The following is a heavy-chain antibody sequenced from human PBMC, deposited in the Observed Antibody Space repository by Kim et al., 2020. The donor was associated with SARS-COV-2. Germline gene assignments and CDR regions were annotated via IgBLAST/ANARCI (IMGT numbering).Heavy chain of an antibody. V-gene: IGHV3-23*01. J-gene: IGHJ6*02. D-gene: IGHD3-10*01. CDR3: AKDESYYGSGSYSYGMDV. Sequence: GRFTISRDNSKNTLYLQMNSLRAEDTAVYYCAKDESYYGSGSYSYGMDVWGQGTTVTVSS.